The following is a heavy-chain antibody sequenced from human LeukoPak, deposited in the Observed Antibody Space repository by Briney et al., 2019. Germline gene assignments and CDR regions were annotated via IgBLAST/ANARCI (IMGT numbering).Heavy chain of an antibody. D-gene: IGHD3-22*01. V-gene: IGHV3-21*01. CDR1: GFTFSSYS. CDR2: ISSSSSYI. J-gene: IGHJ4*02. CDR3: ARGEAYYYDSSGYYLINYFDY. Sequence: SGGSLRLSCAASGFTFSSYSMNWVRQAPGKGLEWVSSISSSSSYIYYADSVKGRFTISRDNAKNSLYLQMNSLRVEDTAVYYCARGEAYYYDSSGYYLINYFDYWGQGTLVTVSS.